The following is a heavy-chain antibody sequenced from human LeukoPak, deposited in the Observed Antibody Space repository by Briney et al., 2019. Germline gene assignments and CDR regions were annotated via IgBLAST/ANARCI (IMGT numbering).Heavy chain of an antibody. CDR2: INTNTGNP. CDR3: ARDFYGSGSYYMNY. J-gene: IGHJ4*02. D-gene: IGHD3-10*01. Sequence: ASVRVSCKASGYTFTSYAMNWVRQAPGQGLEWMGWINTNTGNPTYAQGFTGRFVLSLDSSVSTAYLQISSLKAEDTAVYYCARDFYGSGSYYMNYWGQGTQVTVSS. V-gene: IGHV7-4-1*02. CDR1: GYTFTSYA.